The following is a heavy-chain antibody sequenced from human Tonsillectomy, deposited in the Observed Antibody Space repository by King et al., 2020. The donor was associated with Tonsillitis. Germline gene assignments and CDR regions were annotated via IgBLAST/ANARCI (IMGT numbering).Heavy chain of an antibody. CDR3: ARRDCSSTSCYFDY. CDR1: GYRFTSYW. D-gene: IGHD2-2*01. Sequence: VQLVESGAEVKKPGESLRISCKGSGYRFTSYWISWVRQMPGKGLEWMGRIDPSDSYINYSPSFQGHVTISVDKSITTAYLQWSSLKASDTAMYYCARRDCSSTSCYFDYWGQGTLVTVSS. J-gene: IGHJ4*02. CDR2: IDPSDSYI. V-gene: IGHV5-10-1*03.